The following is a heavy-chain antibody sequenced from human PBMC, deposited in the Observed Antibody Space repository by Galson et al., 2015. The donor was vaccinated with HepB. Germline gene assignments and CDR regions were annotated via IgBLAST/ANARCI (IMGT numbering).Heavy chain of an antibody. CDR1: GFSLSTSGVG. V-gene: IGHV2-5*02. J-gene: IGHJ5*02. Sequence: PALVKPTQTLTLTCTFSGFSLSTSGVGVGWIRQNPGKALEWLALIYWDYDNRYSPSLKSRLTITKYTSKNQVVLTRPNIDPADTASYSCEHRRWGSSWYNWFDPWGQGTLVTVSS. CDR2: IYWDYDN. D-gene: IGHD6-13*01. CDR3: EHRRWGSSWYNWFDP.